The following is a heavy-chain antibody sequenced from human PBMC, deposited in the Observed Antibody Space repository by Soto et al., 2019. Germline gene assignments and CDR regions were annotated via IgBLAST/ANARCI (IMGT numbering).Heavy chain of an antibody. CDR1: GFTFSNAW. V-gene: IGHV3-15*05. Sequence: PGGSLRLSCAASGFTFSNAWMSWVRQAPGKGLEWVGRIKSKTDGGTTDYAAPVKGRFTISRDDSKNSLYLQMNSLRAEDTALYYCAKDQSRGVVVPAAINYYYYYGMDVWGQGTTVTVSS. D-gene: IGHD2-2*02. J-gene: IGHJ6*02. CDR3: AKDQSRGVVVPAAINYYYYYGMDV. CDR2: IKSKTDGGTT.